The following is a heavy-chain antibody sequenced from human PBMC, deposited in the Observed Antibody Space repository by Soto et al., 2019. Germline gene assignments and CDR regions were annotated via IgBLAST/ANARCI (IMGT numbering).Heavy chain of an antibody. CDR3: TTSWDYYDSSGYDGTAAFDI. V-gene: IGHV3-49*04. D-gene: IGHD3-22*01. J-gene: IGHJ3*02. CDR2: IRSKAYGGTT. CDR1: GFTFGDYA. Sequence: PGGSLRLSCTASGFTFGDYAMSWVRQAPGKGLEWVGFIRSKAYGGTTEYAASVKGRFTISRDDSKSIAYLQMNSLKTEDTAVYDCTTSWDYYDSSGYDGTAAFDIGGQGTMVTV.